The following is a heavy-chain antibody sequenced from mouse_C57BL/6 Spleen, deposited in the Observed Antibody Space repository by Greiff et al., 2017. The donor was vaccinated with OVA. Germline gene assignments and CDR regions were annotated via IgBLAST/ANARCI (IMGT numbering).Heavy chain of an antibody. CDR1: GFSLTSYG. J-gene: IGHJ3*01. CDR3: ARNSDCYSFAY. V-gene: IGHV2-2*01. Sequence: VMLVESGPGLVKPSQSLSITCTVSGFSLTSYGVHWVRQSPGKGLEWMGVIWSGGSTDYNEALISRLLISNATSTSQVLFNMNPLHADDSAISYCARNSDCYSFAYWGPGTLVTVSA. D-gene: IGHD2-3*01. CDR2: IWSGGST.